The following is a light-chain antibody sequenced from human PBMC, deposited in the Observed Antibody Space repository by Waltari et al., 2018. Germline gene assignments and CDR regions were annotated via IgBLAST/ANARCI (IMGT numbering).Light chain of an antibody. V-gene: IGLV2-14*01. CDR3: TSFTTRTTWV. J-gene: IGLJ3*02. CDR1: SSDVGAYKF. Sequence: QSALTQPASVSGSPGQSITISCTGTSSDVGAYKFVSWYQHHADEAPKPILYEVPNRPSGVSARFSGSKSGNTASLTISGLQAEDEADYHCTSFTTRTTWVFGGGTKLTVL. CDR2: EVP.